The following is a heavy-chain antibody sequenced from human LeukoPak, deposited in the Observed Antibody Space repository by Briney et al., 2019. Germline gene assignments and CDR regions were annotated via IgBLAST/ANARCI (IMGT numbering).Heavy chain of an antibody. D-gene: IGHD2-2*01. Sequence: SETLSLTCTVSGGSISSSSYYWGWIRQPPGKGLEWIGSIYYSGSTYYNPSLKSRVTISVDTSKNQFSLKLSSVTAADTAVYYCARIIVVPALYYFDYWGQGTLVTVS. V-gene: IGHV4-39*01. J-gene: IGHJ4*02. CDR1: GGSISSSSYY. CDR3: ARIIVVPALYYFDY. CDR2: IYYSGST.